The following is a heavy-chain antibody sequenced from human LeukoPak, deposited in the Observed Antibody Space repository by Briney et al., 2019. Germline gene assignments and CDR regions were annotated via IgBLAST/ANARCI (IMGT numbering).Heavy chain of an antibody. CDR1: GDSIRSSTFY. D-gene: IGHD4-23*01. CDR3: ATWSDYGGNSEFSDY. CDR2: IYPSGST. J-gene: IGHJ4*02. Sequence: SETLSLTCTVSGDSIRSSTFYWGWIRQPPGKGPEWIGTIYPSGSTYYNPSLESRATVSVDTSKNHFSLRLSSVTAADTAVYYCATWSDYGGNSEFSDYWGQGTLVTVSS. V-gene: IGHV4-39*02.